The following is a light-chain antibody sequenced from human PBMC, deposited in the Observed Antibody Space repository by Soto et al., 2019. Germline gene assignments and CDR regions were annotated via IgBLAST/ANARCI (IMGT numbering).Light chain of an antibody. J-gene: IGKJ2*01. CDR1: QSVTSNY. CDR2: GAS. CDR3: QQYGSSPPDT. Sequence: EIVLTQSPGTLSLSPGERATLSCRASQSVTSNYLAWYQQKPGQAPRLLIYGASTRATGIPDRFSGSGSGTDFSLTISRLEPEDSAVYYCQQYGSSPPDTFGQGTNLEIK. V-gene: IGKV3-20*01.